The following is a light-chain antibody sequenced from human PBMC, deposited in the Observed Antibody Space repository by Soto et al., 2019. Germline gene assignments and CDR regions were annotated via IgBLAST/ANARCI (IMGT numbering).Light chain of an antibody. V-gene: IGKV3-15*01. CDR3: QQCRNWPLT. Sequence: EIVMTQSPATLSVSPGEGATLSCKASQKVYNNLALYQQRPGQPPRLLIYDASTRATGISARFSGSGYGTEFTLTISSLQSEDFAVYFCQQCRNWPLTFGGGTKVEIK. CDR1: QKVYNN. J-gene: IGKJ4*01. CDR2: DAS.